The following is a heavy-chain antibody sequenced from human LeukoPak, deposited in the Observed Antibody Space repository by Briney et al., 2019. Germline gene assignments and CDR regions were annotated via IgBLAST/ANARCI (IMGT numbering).Heavy chain of an antibody. D-gene: IGHD2-15*01. CDR3: ARSARVEPGTGYYFDS. CDR2: ILTNGNT. CDR1: GGSINGYF. J-gene: IGHJ4*02. Sequence: SETLSLTCTVSGGSINGYFWSWMRQPAGKGLEWIGRILTNGNTDYNPSLNSRVTMSMDTSRNQFSLELRSVSAADTAVYYCARSARVEPGTGYYFDSWGRGTLVTVSS. V-gene: IGHV4-4*07.